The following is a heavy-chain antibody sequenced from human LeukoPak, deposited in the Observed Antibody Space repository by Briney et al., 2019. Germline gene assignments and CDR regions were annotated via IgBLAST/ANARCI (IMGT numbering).Heavy chain of an antibody. CDR3: ARGGVGYYDILTGYHPIRYYFDY. Sequence: GASVKVSCKASGYTFTGYYMHWVRQAPGQGLEWMGWINPNSGGTNYAQKFQGRVTMTRDTSISTAYMELSRLRSDDTAVYYCARGGVGYYDILTGYHPIRYYFDYWGQGTLVTVSS. V-gene: IGHV1-2*02. CDR1: GYTFTGYY. CDR2: INPNSGGT. D-gene: IGHD3-9*01. J-gene: IGHJ4*02.